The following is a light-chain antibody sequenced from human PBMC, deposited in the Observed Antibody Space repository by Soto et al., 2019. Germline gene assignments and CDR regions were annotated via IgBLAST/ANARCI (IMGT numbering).Light chain of an antibody. CDR3: QQRSNWPPLFT. J-gene: IGKJ3*01. CDR1: QSVSSY. V-gene: IGKV3-11*01. CDR2: DAS. Sequence: EIVLTQSPATLSLSPGERATLSCRASQSVSSYLAWYQQKPGQAPRLLIYDASNSDTGIPARFSGSGSGTDFTLTISILESEDLAVYYCQQRSNWPPLFTFGPGTKVDIK.